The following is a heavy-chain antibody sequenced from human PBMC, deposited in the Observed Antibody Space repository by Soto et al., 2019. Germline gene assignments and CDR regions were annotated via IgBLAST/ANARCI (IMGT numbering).Heavy chain of an antibody. CDR2: IYPGDSDT. CDR1: GYSFTSYW. V-gene: IGHV5-51*01. Sequence: GASLKISCKGSGYSFTSYWIGWVRQMPGKGLEWMGTIYPGDSDTRYSPSFQGQVTISADKSISTAYLQWSSLKASDTAMYYCAGGASIAARRGYYYYGMDVWGQGTTVTVSS. CDR3: AGGASIAARRGYYYYGMDV. J-gene: IGHJ6*02. D-gene: IGHD6-6*01.